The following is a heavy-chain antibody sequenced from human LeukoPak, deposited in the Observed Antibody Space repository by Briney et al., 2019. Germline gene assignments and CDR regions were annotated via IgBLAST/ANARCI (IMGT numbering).Heavy chain of an antibody. CDR3: APKPNAVYYFDS. CDR2: IHFHGNT. V-gene: IGHV4-30-4*01. J-gene: IGHJ4*02. CDR1: GGSINSADYY. Sequence: SQTLSLTCTVSGGSINSADYYWTWVRQPPGKGLEWIAYIHFHGNTYYNPSLKSRVTVSVDTSENQFSLKLNSVTAADTAVYYCAPKPNAVYYFDSWGQGTLVTVSS. D-gene: IGHD4/OR15-4a*01.